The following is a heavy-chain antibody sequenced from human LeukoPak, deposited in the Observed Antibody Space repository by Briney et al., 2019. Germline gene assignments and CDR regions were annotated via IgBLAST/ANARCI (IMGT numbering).Heavy chain of an antibody. CDR3: ARDWGGYCSGGSCYPGY. CDR2: ISSSSSYI. D-gene: IGHD2-15*01. V-gene: IGHV3-21*01. J-gene: IGHJ4*02. CDR1: GFTFSSFE. Sequence: SLRLSCAASGFTFSSFEMNWVRQAPGKGLEWVSSISSSSSYIYYADSVKGRFTISRDNAKNSLYLQMNSLRAEDTAVYYCARDWGGYCSGGSCYPGYWGQGTLVTVSS.